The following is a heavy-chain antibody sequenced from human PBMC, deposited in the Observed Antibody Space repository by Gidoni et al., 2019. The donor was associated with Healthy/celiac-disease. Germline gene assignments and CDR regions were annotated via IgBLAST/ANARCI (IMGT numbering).Heavy chain of an antibody. CDR3: ARAWGRYQLLSQVFDY. CDR2: INHSGST. CDR1: GGSFSGYY. J-gene: IGHJ4*02. Sequence: QVQLQQWGAGLLKPSATLSLTCAVYGGSFSGYYWSWIRQPPGKGLEWIGEINHSGSTNYNPSLKSRFTISVDTSKNQFSLKLSSVTAADTAVYYCARAWGRYQLLSQVFDYWGQGTLVTVSS. V-gene: IGHV4-34*01. D-gene: IGHD2-2*01.